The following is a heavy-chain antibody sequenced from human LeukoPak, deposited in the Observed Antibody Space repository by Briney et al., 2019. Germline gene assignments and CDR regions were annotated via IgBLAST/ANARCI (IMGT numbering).Heavy chain of an antibody. CDR1: GFTFSICW. D-gene: IGHD6-13*01. CDR3: ASNFAGSSRDY. Sequence: PGGSLRLSCAASGFTFSICWMHWVRQAPGKGLVWVSRISPDGSSTNYADSVKGRFTISRDNARNILYLQMNSLRAEDTAVYYCASNFAGSSRDYWGQGTLVTVSS. V-gene: IGHV3-74*01. CDR2: ISPDGSST. J-gene: IGHJ4*02.